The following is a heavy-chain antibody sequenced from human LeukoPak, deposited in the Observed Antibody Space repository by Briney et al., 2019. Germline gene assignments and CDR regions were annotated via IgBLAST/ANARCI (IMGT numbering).Heavy chain of an antibody. CDR1: GYTFTGYY. V-gene: IGHV1-2*02. CDR3: ARTMIVGPGLDI. J-gene: IGHJ3*02. CDR2: INPNSGGT. D-gene: IGHD3-22*01. Sequence: ASVKVSFKASGYTFTGYYMHWVRQAPGQGLEWMGWINPNSGGTNYAQKFQGRVTMTRDTSISTAYMELSRLRSDDTAVYYCARTMIVGPGLDIWGQGTMVTVSS.